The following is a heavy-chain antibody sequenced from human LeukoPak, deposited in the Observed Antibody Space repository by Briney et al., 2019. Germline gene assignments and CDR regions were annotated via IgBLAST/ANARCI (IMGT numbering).Heavy chain of an antibody. D-gene: IGHD3-10*01. J-gene: IGHJ4*02. CDR1: GGTFSSYA. V-gene: IGHV1-69*04. Sequence: GSSVKVSCKASGGTFSSYAISWVRQAPGQGLEWMGRIIPILGIANYAQKFQGRVTITADKSTSTAYMELSSLRSEDTAVYYCARGSITVVRGYDYWGQGTLVTVSS. CDR2: IIPILGIA. CDR3: ARGSITVVRGYDY.